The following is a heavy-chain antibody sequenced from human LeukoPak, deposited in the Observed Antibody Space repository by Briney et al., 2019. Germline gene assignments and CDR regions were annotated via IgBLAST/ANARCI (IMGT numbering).Heavy chain of an antibody. CDR3: ARVDVLAIDAFDI. D-gene: IGHD3-16*01. J-gene: IGHJ3*02. V-gene: IGHV4-34*01. CDR2: INHSGST. Sequence: SETLSLTCAVYGGSFSGYYWSWIRQPPGKGLEWIGEINHSGSTNYNPSLKSRVTISVDTSKNQFSLKLSSVTAADTAVYYCARVDVLAIDAFDIWGQGTMVTVSS. CDR1: GGSFSGYY.